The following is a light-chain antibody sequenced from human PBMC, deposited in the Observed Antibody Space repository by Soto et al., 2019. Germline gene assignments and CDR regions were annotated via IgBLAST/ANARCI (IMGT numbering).Light chain of an antibody. CDR1: SSDVGNYNY. CDR2: EVS. J-gene: IGLJ1*01. Sequence: QSALTQPPSASGSPGQSVTISCTGTSSDVGNYNYVSWYQQHPGKAPKLMIYEVSKRPSGVSDRFSGSKSGNTASLTVSGLQAEDEADYYCSSYAGSNTFVFATGTKVTVL. V-gene: IGLV2-8*01. CDR3: SSYAGSNTFV.